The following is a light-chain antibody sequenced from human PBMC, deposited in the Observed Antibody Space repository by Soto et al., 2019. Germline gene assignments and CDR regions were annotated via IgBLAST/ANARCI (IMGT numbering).Light chain of an antibody. Sequence: QSVLTQPPSVSEAPRQRVTISCSGSSSNNGNNAVNWYQQLPGKAPKLLIYYDDLLPSGVSDRFSGSKSGTSASLAISGLQSEDEADYYCAAWDDSLRVFGTGTKVTV. CDR2: YDD. J-gene: IGLJ1*01. V-gene: IGLV1-36*01. CDR3: AAWDDSLRV. CDR1: SSNNGNNA.